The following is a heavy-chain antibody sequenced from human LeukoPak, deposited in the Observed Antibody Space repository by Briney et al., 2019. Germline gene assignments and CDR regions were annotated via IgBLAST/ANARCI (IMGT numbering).Heavy chain of an antibody. CDR3: ARDYRTICWDI. J-gene: IGHJ4*02. CDR2: INTNSGGT. CDR1: GYTFSIHH. Sequence: ASVKVSCKASGYTFSIHHIQWVRQAPGQGLEWMGWINTNSGGTTYSQNFQGRITMTRDPSITTVYMELSSLRSDDTAVYYCARDYRTICWDIWGQGTLVTVSS. V-gene: IGHV1-2*02. D-gene: IGHD3-16*02.